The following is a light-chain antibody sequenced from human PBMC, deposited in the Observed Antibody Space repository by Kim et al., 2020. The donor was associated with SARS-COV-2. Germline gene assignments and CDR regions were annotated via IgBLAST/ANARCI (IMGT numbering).Light chain of an antibody. CDR3: SSYTSTSILYV. Sequence: QSALTQPASVSGSPGQSITISCTGTSSDVGDYNSVSWYQQHPGKAPKLIIYDVSNRPSGASTRFSGSKSGNTASLTISGLQAEDEADYFCSSYTSTSILYVFGTGTKVTVL. CDR1: SSDVGDYNS. V-gene: IGLV2-14*03. J-gene: IGLJ1*01. CDR2: DVS.